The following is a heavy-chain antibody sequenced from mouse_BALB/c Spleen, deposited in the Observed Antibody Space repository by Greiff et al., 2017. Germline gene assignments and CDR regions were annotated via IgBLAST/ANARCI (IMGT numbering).Heavy chain of an antibody. D-gene: IGHD1-2*01. Sequence: EVHLVESGPGLVKPSQSLSLTCSVTGYSITSGYYWNWIRQFPGNKLEWMGYISYDGSNNYNPSLKNRISITRDTSKNQFFLKLNSVTTEDTATYYCARERHYYGYGGAMDCWGQGTSVTVSS. J-gene: IGHJ4*01. V-gene: IGHV3-6*02. CDR3: ARERHYYGYGGAMDC. CDR2: ISYDGSN. CDR1: GYSITSGYY.